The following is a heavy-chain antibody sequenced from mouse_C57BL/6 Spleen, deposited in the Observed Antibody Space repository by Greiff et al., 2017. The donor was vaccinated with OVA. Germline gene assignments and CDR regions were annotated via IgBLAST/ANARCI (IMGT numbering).Heavy chain of an antibody. CDR2: ISSGGDYI. Sequence: EVKVVESGEGLVKPGGSLKLSCAASGFTFSSYAMSWVRQTPEKRLEWVAYISSGGDYIYYADTVKGRFTISRDNARNTLYLQMSSLKSEDTAMYYCTRDLLVTTRCAYWGQGTLVTVSA. D-gene: IGHD2-2*01. CDR3: TRDLLVTTRCAY. CDR1: GFTFSSYA. V-gene: IGHV5-9-1*02. J-gene: IGHJ3*01.